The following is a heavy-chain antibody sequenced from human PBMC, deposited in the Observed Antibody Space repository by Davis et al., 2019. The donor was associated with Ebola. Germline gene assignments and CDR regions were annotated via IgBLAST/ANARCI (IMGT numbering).Heavy chain of an antibody. Sequence: SVKVSCKASGGTFSSYAISWVRQAPGQGLEWMGGIIPIFGKANYAQKFQGRVTITADESTSTAYMELSSLRSEDTAVYYCAREGSIAAPYGMDVWGQGTTVTVSS. CDR3: AREGSIAAPYGMDV. CDR2: IIPIFGKA. D-gene: IGHD6-6*01. CDR1: GGTFSSYA. J-gene: IGHJ6*02. V-gene: IGHV1-69*13.